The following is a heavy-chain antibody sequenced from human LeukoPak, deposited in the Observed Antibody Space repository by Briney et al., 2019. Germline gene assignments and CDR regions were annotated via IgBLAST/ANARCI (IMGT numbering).Heavy chain of an antibody. CDR2: MNPNSGNT. Sequence: ASVKVSCKASGYTFTSYDIHWVRQATGQGLEWMGWMNPNSGNTGYAQKFQGGVTMTRNTSISTAYMELSSLRCEDTAVYYCARWYSSASYYYYYMDVWGKGTTVTVSS. V-gene: IGHV1-8*01. D-gene: IGHD6-6*01. J-gene: IGHJ6*03. CDR1: GYTFTSYD. CDR3: ARWYSSASYYYYYMDV.